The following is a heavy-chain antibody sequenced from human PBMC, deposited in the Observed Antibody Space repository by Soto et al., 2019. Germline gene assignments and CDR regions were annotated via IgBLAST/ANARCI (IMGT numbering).Heavy chain of an antibody. D-gene: IGHD3-3*01. J-gene: IGHJ4*02. V-gene: IGHV4-34*01. Sequence: SETLSLTCAVYGGSFSGYYWSWIRQPPGKGLEWIGEINHSGSTNYNPSLKSRVTISVDTSKNQFSLKLSSVTAADTAVYYCARFNLHGVVIRYFDYWGQGTLVTVSS. CDR2: INHSGST. CDR3: ARFNLHGVVIRYFDY. CDR1: GGSFSGYY.